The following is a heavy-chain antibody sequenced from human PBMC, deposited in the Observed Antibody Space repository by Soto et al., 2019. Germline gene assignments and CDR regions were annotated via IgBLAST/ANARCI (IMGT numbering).Heavy chain of an antibody. CDR3: AKVEIYYYDVSGYYSSLLF. CDR1: GFTLSSYA. CDR2: ISGSGGTT. J-gene: IGHJ4*02. D-gene: IGHD3-22*01. V-gene: IGHV3-23*01. Sequence: EVQLLESGGGLVQPGGSLRLSCAASGFTLSSYAMSWVRQAPGKGLEWVSAISGSGGTTYYADSVKGRFTISRDTSKNTLYLQINSLRAEDTAVYYCAKVEIYYYDVSGYYSSLLFWGQGTLVTVSS.